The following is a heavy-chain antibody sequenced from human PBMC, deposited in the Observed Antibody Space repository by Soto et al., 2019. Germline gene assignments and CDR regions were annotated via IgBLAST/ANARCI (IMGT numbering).Heavy chain of an antibody. Sequence: QVQLVQSGAEVKKPGSSVKVSCKASGGTFSSYTISWVRQARGQGLEWMGRILPNLGIANYEQKFQGRVTITADTSTSTIYMELSSLRSEDTAVYYCARDGSDDAFNYWGQGTVVTVSS. J-gene: IGHJ4*02. CDR1: GGTFSSYT. V-gene: IGHV1-69*08. D-gene: IGHD1-26*01. CDR2: ILPNLGIA. CDR3: ARDGSDDAFNY.